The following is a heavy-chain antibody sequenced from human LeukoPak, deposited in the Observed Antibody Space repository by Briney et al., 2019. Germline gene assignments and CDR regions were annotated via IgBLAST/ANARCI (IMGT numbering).Heavy chain of an antibody. CDR3: ARPRGYSYGYAFDI. J-gene: IGHJ3*02. CDR1: GGSISSYY. V-gene: IGHV4-59*08. CDR2: IYYSGST. Sequence: SETLSLTCTVSGGSISSYYWSWIRQPPGKGLEWIGYIYYSGSTKYNPYPKSRVPISVDTSKNRFSLRLSSVTAADTAVYYCARPRGYSYGYAFDIWGQGTMVTVSS. D-gene: IGHD5-18*01.